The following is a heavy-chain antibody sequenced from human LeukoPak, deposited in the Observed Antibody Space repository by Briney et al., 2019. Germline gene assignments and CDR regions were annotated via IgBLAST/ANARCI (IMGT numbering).Heavy chain of an antibody. D-gene: IGHD2-21*02. Sequence: SVKVSCTASGYTFTSYGISWVRQAPGQGLEWMGGIIPIFGTANYAQKFQGRVTITADESTSTAYMELSSLRSEDTAVYYCARAVVVTGPFDYWGQGTLVTVSS. CDR2: IIPIFGTA. CDR1: GYTFTSYG. CDR3: ARAVVVTGPFDY. V-gene: IGHV1-69*13. J-gene: IGHJ4*02.